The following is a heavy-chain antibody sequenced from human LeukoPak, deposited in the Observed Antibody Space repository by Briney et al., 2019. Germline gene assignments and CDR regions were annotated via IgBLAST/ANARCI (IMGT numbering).Heavy chain of an antibody. J-gene: IGHJ6*02. Sequence: GGSLRLSCAAPGFTFSSYWMHWVRQAPGKGLEWVAVIWYDGSNKYYADSVKGRFTISRDNSKNTLYLQMNSLRAEDTAVYYCARGGSFYYYYDMDVWGQGTTVTVSS. V-gene: IGHV3-33*08. CDR2: IWYDGSNK. CDR3: ARGGSFYYYYDMDV. CDR1: GFTFSSYW. D-gene: IGHD1-26*01.